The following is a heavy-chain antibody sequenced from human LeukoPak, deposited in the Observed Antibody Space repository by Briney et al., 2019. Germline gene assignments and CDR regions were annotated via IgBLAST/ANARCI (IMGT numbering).Heavy chain of an antibody. CDR2: IIPIFGTA. D-gene: IGHD6-13*01. J-gene: IGHJ4*02. CDR3: ARDGGRAWQQLAPSFDY. Sequence: SVEVSCKASGGTFSSYAISWVRQAPGQGLEWMGGIIPIFGTANCAQKFQGRVTITADESTSTAYMELSSLRSEDTAVYYCARDGGRAWQQLAPSFDYWGQGTLVTVSS. CDR1: GGTFSSYA. V-gene: IGHV1-69*13.